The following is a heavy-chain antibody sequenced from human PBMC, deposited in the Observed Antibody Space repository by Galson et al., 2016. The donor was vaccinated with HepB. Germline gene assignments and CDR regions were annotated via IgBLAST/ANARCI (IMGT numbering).Heavy chain of an antibody. CDR3: ARGGGTSSYYNWVMDV. D-gene: IGHD1-14*01. Sequence: SLRLSCADSGFTFSTYGMHWVRQAPGEGLEWVAAISFEGNKQHYADSVKGRFTVSRDNSKNTLYLQMNNLTPDDTAIYYCARGGGTSSYYNWVMDVWGQGTTVTVSS. CDR2: ISFEGNKQ. V-gene: IGHV3-30*03. CDR1: GFTFSTYG. J-gene: IGHJ6*02.